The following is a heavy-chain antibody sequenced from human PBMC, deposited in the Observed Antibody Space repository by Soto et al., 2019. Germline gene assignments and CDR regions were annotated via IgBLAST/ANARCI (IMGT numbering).Heavy chain of an antibody. V-gene: IGHV1-46*01. CDR3: ARDGVATGNRGAFDI. J-gene: IGHJ3*02. Sequence: QVQLVQSGAEVKKSGAAVKVSCKASGYTFTRTYVHWVRQAPGQGLEWMGIINPTGGTTSYAQKFQARVTMTADMSTSTVYMELRSLRPDDTAVYYCARDGVATGNRGAFDIWGQGTLVTVSS. D-gene: IGHD3-9*01. CDR2: INPTGGTT. CDR1: GYTFTRTY.